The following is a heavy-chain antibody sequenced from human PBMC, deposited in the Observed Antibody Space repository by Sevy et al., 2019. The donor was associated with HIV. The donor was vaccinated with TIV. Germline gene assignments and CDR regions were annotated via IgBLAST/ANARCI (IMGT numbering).Heavy chain of an antibody. J-gene: IGHJ6*02. CDR1: GFTFSSYG. Sequence: GGSLRLSCAASGFTFSSYGMHWVRQAPGKGLEWVAFIRYYGSNKYYADSVKGRFTISRDNSKNTLYLQMNSLIAEDTAVYYCAKDAQWELPYYYGMDVWGQGTTVTVSS. D-gene: IGHD1-26*01. CDR2: IRYYGSNK. V-gene: IGHV3-30*02. CDR3: AKDAQWELPYYYGMDV.